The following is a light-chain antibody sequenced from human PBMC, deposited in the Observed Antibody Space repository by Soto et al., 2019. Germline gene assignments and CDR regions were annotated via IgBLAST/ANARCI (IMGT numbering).Light chain of an antibody. CDR1: KDLRYY. CDR3: RHFDSFPIT. Sequence: TQLTQSPCSLSASLGDEVPITCLASKDLRYYLNWYQQKTGQAPKLLIFEASQWETGFPSGFGGTGSGTDFTFTITGLQPEVIGTYYCRHFDSFPITFGQGTRLEIK. V-gene: IGKV1-33*01. CDR2: EAS. J-gene: IGKJ5*01.